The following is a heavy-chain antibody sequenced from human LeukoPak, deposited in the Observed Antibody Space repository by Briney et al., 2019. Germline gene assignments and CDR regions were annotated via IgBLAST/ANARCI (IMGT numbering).Heavy chain of an antibody. V-gene: IGHV3-30-3*01. J-gene: IGHJ6*02. Sequence: PGGSLRLSCAASGFTFSGYVMTWVRQAPGKGLEWVAVISYDGSNKYYADSVKGRFTISRDNSKNTLYLQMNSLRAEDTAVYYCARTGYCSGGSCSFGGMDVWGQGTMVTVSS. CDR1: GFTFSGYV. CDR3: ARTGYCSGGSCSFGGMDV. D-gene: IGHD2-15*01. CDR2: ISYDGSNK.